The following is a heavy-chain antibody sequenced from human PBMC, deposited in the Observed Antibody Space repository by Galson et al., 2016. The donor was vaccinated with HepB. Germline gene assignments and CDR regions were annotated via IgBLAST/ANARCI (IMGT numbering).Heavy chain of an antibody. V-gene: IGHV3-21*01. CDR2: ISSSSSYI. D-gene: IGHD1-26*01. CDR1: GFTFSSYS. Sequence: SLRLSCAASGFTFSSYSLNWVRQAPGRGLEWVSSISSSSSYIYYADSVKGRFTISRDNAKNSLYLQMNSLRAEDTAVYYCARDRYSGGYHGDGGAFDIWGQGTMVTVSS. J-gene: IGHJ3*02. CDR3: ARDRYSGGYHGDGGAFDI.